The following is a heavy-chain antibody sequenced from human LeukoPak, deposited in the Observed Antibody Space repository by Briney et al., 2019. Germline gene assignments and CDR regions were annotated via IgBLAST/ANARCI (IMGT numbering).Heavy chain of an antibody. J-gene: IGHJ4*02. V-gene: IGHV1-18*01. Sequence: ASVKVSCKASGDTFTTYGITWVRQAPGQGLEWMGWISGYNGNTDYTQKFQGRVAMTRDTSTSTAYMELRSLRSDDTAVYYCARDLSERYCSSTSCYYFDYWGQGTLVTVSS. CDR1: GDTFTTYG. D-gene: IGHD2-2*01. CDR3: ARDLSERYCSSTSCYYFDY. CDR2: ISGYNGNT.